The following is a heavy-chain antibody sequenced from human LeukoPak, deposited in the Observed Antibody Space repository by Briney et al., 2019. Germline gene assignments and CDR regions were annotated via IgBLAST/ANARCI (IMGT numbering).Heavy chain of an antibody. Sequence: ASVKVSCKASGYTFTSYYMHWVRQAPGQGLEWMGIINPSGGSTSYAQKFQGRVTMTRDMSTSTVYMELSSLRSEDTAVYYCARLLSGSYTDVYFDYWGQGTLVTVSS. CDR2: INPSGGST. CDR3: ARLLSGSYTDVYFDY. J-gene: IGHJ4*02. D-gene: IGHD1-26*01. CDR1: GYTFTSYY. V-gene: IGHV1-46*01.